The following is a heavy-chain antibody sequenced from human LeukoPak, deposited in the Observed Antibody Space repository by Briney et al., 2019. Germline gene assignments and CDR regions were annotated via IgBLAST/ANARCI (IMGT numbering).Heavy chain of an antibody. CDR3: ARGRLTFGGVRSVGRWFDP. CDR2: INHSGST. Sequence: SETLSLTCAVYGGSLSGYYWSRIRQPPGKGPEWIGEINHSGSTNYNPSLKSRVTISVDTSKNQFSLKLSSVTAADTAVYYCARGRLTFGGVRSVGRWFDPWGQGTLVTVSS. D-gene: IGHD3-16*01. V-gene: IGHV4-34*01. CDR1: GGSLSGYY. J-gene: IGHJ5*02.